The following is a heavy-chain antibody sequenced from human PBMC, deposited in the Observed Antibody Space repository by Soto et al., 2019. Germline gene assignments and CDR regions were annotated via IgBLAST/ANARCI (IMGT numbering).Heavy chain of an antibody. Sequence: QVQLVQCGAEVKKPGASVKVSCKASGYTFTGYYMHWVRQARGQGIEWMGWINPNSGGTNYAQKFQGWVTMTRDTSISTAYMELSRLRSDDAAVYYCARAHCGGDCYSGVDYWGQGTLVTVSS. J-gene: IGHJ4*02. CDR1: GYTFTGYY. V-gene: IGHV1-2*04. CDR2: INPNSGGT. CDR3: ARAHCGGDCYSGVDY. D-gene: IGHD2-21*02.